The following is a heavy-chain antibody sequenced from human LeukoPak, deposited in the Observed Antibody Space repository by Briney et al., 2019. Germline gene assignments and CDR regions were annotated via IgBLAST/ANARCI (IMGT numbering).Heavy chain of an antibody. Sequence: PGGSLKLSCVASRFTFSNHYMSWVRQAPGKGLEWVATIKPDGSETFHVASVKGRFTVSRDNAKNSLYLQMSSLRAEDKAVYHCARNLVHLWNVFDFWGLGTMVTVSS. V-gene: IGHV3-7*01. CDR2: IKPDGSET. CDR3: ARNLVHLWNVFDF. D-gene: IGHD5-18*01. J-gene: IGHJ3*01. CDR1: RFTFSNHY.